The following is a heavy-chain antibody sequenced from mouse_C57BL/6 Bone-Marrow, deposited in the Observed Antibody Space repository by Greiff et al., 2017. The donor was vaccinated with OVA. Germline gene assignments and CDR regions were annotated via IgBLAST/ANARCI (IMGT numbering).Heavy chain of an antibody. CDR3: ARGYYYGSYWYFDV. J-gene: IGHJ1*03. Sequence: QVQLQQSGPELVKPGASVKISCKASGYAFSSSWMNWVKQRPGKGLEWIGRIYPGDGDTNYNGKFKGKATLTADKSSSTAYMQLSSLTSEDSAVDFCARGYYYGSYWYFDVWGTGTTVTVSS. CDR1: GYAFSSSW. V-gene: IGHV1-82*01. D-gene: IGHD1-1*01. CDR2: IYPGDGDT.